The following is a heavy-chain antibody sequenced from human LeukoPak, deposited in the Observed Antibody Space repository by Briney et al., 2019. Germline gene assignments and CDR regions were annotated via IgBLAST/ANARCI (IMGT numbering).Heavy chain of an antibody. Sequence: ASVKVSCKASGYTFTSYYMHWVRQAPGQGLEWMGIINPSGGSTSYAQKFQGRVTMTRDTSTSTVYMELSSLRSEDTAVYYCARGIAAWYYDILTGYWNAFDIWGQGTMVTVSS. CDR1: GYTFTSYY. J-gene: IGHJ3*02. CDR2: INPSGGST. D-gene: IGHD3-9*01. V-gene: IGHV1-46*01. CDR3: ARGIAAWYYDILTGYWNAFDI.